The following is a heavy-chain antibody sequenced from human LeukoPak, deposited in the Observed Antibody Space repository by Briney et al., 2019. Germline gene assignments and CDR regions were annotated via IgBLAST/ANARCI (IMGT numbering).Heavy chain of an antibody. J-gene: IGHJ4*02. V-gene: IGHV1-69*06. Sequence: SVKVSCKASGGTFSSYAISWVRQAPGQGLEWMGGIIPIFGTANYAQKCQGRVTITADKSTSTAYMELSSLRSEDTAVYYCAREGPIVVVPAALDYRGQGTLVTVSS. CDR1: GGTFSSYA. D-gene: IGHD2-2*01. CDR2: IIPIFGTA. CDR3: AREGPIVVVPAALDY.